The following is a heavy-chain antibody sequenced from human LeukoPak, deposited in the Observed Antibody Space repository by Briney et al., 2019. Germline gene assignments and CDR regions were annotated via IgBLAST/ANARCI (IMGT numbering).Heavy chain of an antibody. CDR2: IRSKAYGGTP. D-gene: IGHD3-22*01. Sequence: PGGSLRLPCTTSGFSFGVYAMSWVRQAPGKGLEWVGFIRSKAYGGTPDYAASVTGRFTISRDDSQSSVYLQMNSLKTEDTAIYYCMVSVYYDSSGYSPATFTAHDYSGLGNLLTLSS. J-gene: IGHJ4*02. V-gene: IGHV3-49*04. CDR3: MVSVYYDSSGYSPATFTAHDY. CDR1: GFSFGVYA.